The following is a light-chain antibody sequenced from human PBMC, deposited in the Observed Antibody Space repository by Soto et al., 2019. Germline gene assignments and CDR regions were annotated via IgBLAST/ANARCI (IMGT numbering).Light chain of an antibody. J-gene: IGKJ1*01. CDR3: QQYNNWPRT. CDR1: QSVSSN. Sequence: EIVMTQSPATLSVSPGERATLSCRASQSVSSNLAWYQQKPGQAPRLLISGASTRATGIQARFSGSGSGTEFTLTISSLQSEDFAVYYCQQYNNWPRTFGQGTKV. CDR2: GAS. V-gene: IGKV3-15*01.